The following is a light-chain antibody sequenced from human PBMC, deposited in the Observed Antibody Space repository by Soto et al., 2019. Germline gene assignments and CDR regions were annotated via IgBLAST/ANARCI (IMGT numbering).Light chain of an antibody. Sequence: EVVLTQSPYTLSLSPGERATLSCRAIQSVSSSYLAWYQQTPGQAPRLLIYGTSNRATGIPDRFSGSGSGTDFTLTIIRLEPEDFAVYYCQQYGNSRWTFGQGTKVDIK. CDR1: QSVSSSY. CDR2: GTS. J-gene: IGKJ1*01. V-gene: IGKV3-20*01. CDR3: QQYGNSRWT.